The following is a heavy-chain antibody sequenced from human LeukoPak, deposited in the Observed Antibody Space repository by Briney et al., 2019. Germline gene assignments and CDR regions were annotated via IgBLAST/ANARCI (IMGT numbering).Heavy chain of an antibody. CDR3: ARGTTIAAAGTYYYYGMDV. Sequence: SETLSLTCAVYGGSFSGYYWSWIRQPPGKGLEWIGEINHSGSTNYNPSLKSRVTISVDTSKNQFSLKLSSVTAADTAVYYCARGTTIAAAGTYYYYGMDVWGQGTTVTVSS. D-gene: IGHD6-13*01. CDR2: INHSGST. J-gene: IGHJ6*02. V-gene: IGHV4-34*01. CDR1: GGSFSGYY.